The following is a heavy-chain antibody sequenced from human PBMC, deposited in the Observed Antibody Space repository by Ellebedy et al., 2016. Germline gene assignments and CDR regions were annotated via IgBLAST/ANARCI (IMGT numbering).Heavy chain of an antibody. CDR1: DGSVSGGSINSGAYY. V-gene: IGHV4-61*02. CDR2: IYTSGST. Sequence: SETLSLXXTVSDGSVSGGSINSGAYYWSWIRQPVGKGLEWIGRIYTSGSTIYNPSLKSRVTMSVDTSKNHFSLELRSVTAADTAVYYCASLTIPGGSDFWGQGTLVTVSS. J-gene: IGHJ4*02. D-gene: IGHD3-3*01. CDR3: ASLTIPGGSDF.